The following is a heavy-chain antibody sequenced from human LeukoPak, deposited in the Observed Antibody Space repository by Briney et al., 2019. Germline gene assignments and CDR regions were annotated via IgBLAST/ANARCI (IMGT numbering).Heavy chain of an antibody. CDR3: AKVGSWYPEYNWFDP. CDR1: GFTFSSYA. Sequence: GGSLRLSCAASGFTFSSYAMSWVRQAPGKGLEWVSAISGSGGSTYHADSVKGRFTISRDNSKNTLYLQMNSLRAEDTAVYYCAKVGSWYPEYNWFDPWGQGTLVTVSS. D-gene: IGHD6-13*01. CDR2: ISGSGGST. J-gene: IGHJ5*02. V-gene: IGHV3-23*01.